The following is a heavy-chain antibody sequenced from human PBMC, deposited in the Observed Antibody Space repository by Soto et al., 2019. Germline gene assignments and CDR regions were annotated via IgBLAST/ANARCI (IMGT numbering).Heavy chain of an antibody. Sequence: EVQLVASGGGLVQPGGSLRLYCAASGFTLSSFSMNWARQAPGKGLEWVSYISSSSSTIYYADSVKGRFTLSRDNAKNSLYLQMNRLRDEDTAVYYCARDNPRSSGWDVWGQGTTVIVSS. CDR1: GFTLSSFS. V-gene: IGHV3-48*02. CDR3: ARDNPRSSGWDV. CDR2: ISSSSSTI. J-gene: IGHJ6*02.